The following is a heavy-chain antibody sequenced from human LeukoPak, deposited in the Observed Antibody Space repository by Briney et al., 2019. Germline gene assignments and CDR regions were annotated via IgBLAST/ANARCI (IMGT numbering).Heavy chain of an antibody. V-gene: IGHV4-38-2*02. Sequence: SETLSLTCGVTGYSITSGCFWGWIRQPPGKGLEWIGDFHRRVGTFYNPSLRSRVTISVDTSKNQFSLKLSSVTAADTAVYYCARELRLVANRLDPWGQGTLVTVSS. CDR3: ARELRLVANRLDP. CDR2: FHRRVGT. CDR1: GYSITSGCF. J-gene: IGHJ5*02. D-gene: IGHD4-17*01.